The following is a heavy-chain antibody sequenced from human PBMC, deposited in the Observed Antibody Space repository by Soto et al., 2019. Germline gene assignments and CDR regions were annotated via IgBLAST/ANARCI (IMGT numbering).Heavy chain of an antibody. J-gene: IGHJ5*02. CDR1: GYTFTSYA. D-gene: IGHD6-19*01. V-gene: IGHV7-4-1*01. CDR2: INTNTGNP. Sequence: QVQLVQSGSELKKPGASVKVSCKASGYTFTSYAMNWVRQAPGQGLEWMGWINTNTGNPTYAQGFTGRFVFSLDTSVSTAYQQICSLKAEDTAVYYCARDRGFIEQWLAPRDWFDPWGQGTLVTVSS. CDR3: ARDRGFIEQWLAPRDWFDP.